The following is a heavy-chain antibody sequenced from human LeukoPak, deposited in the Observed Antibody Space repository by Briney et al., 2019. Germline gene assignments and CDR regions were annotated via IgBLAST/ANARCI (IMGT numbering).Heavy chain of an antibody. CDR1: GYSFTSYY. V-gene: IGHV1-46*01. J-gene: IGHJ4*02. CDR3: AMGETFGPFDY. D-gene: IGHD3-10*01. CDR2: INPSGGST. Sequence: ASVKVSCKASGYSFTSYYMHWVRQAPGQGLEWMGIINPSGGSTSYAQKFQGRVTITRDTSTSTVYMELSSLRSEDTAVYYCAMGETFGPFDYWGQGTLVTVSS.